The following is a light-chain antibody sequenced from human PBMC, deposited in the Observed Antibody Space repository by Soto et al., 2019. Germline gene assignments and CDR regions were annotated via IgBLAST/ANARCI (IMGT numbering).Light chain of an antibody. CDR1: QSVESSY. Sequence: EIVLTQYPGTLSLSPGERATLSCRASQSVESSYLAWYQQKPGQAPRLLIYGASIRATGIPDRFSGSGSGTDFTLTISRLEPEDFGVYYCQLYGTSPRLTFGGGSNVEIK. V-gene: IGKV3-20*01. CDR3: QLYGTSPRLT. J-gene: IGKJ4*01. CDR2: GAS.